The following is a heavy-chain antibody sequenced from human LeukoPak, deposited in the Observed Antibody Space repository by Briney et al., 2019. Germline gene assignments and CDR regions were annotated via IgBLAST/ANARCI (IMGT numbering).Heavy chain of an antibody. CDR3: ARGAPYYYDGSGLYYVDY. J-gene: IGHJ4*02. Sequence: GGSLRLSCAASGFTFTTYNMNWVRQVPGKGLEWISYYADSVKARFTISRDNGKNSLFLQMNSLPAEDTAVYYCARGAPYYYDGSGLYYVDYWGQGALVTISS. D-gene: IGHD3-22*01. V-gene: IGHV3-48*01. CDR1: GFTFTTYN.